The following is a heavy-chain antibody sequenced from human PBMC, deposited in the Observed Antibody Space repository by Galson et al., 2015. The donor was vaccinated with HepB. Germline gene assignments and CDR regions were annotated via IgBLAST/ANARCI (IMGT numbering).Heavy chain of an antibody. CDR1: GYTFTGYY. CDR2: INPNSGGT. V-gene: IGHV1-2*04. Sequence: CKASGYTFTGYYMHWVRQAPGQGLEWMGWINPNSGGTNYAQKFQGWVTMTRDTSISTAYMELSRLRSDDTAVYYCARSGYSYGFSYYFDYWGQGTLVTVSS. CDR3: ARSGYSYGFSYYFDY. J-gene: IGHJ4*02. D-gene: IGHD5-18*01.